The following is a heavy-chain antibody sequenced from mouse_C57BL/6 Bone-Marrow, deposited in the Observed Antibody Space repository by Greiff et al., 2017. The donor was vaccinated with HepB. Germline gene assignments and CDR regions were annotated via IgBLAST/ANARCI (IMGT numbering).Heavy chain of an antibody. J-gene: IGHJ4*01. CDR2: ISSGGSYT. CDR3: ARHGIPMDY. V-gene: IGHV5-6*01. Sequence: EVNLVESGGDSVKPGGSLKLSCAASGFTFSSYGMSWVRQTPDKRLEWVATISSGGSYTYYPDSVKGRFTISRDNAKNTLYLQMSSLKSEDTAMYYCARHGIPMDYWGQGTSVTVSS. CDR1: GFTFSSYG.